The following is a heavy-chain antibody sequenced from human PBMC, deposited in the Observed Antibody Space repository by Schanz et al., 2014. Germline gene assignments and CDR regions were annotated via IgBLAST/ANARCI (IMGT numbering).Heavy chain of an antibody. D-gene: IGHD1-1*01. CDR2: IYSRGSS. V-gene: IGHV4-4*02. CDR1: GASISSSNW. J-gene: IGHJ2*01. Sequence: QVQLQESGPGLVKPSGTLSLTCAVSGASISSSNWWSWVRQPPGKGLEWIGRIYSRGSSTYNPSRKSRVTISRDTSKNQFSLTRTSLTAADTAVYYCARDTTWRLDLWGRGTLVTVSS. CDR3: ARDTTWRLDL.